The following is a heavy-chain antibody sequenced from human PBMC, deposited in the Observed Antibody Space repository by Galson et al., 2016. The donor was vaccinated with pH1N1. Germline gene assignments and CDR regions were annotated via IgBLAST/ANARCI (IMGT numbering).Heavy chain of an antibody. CDR1: GGTFISHV. CDR2: IIPIMDMA. D-gene: IGHD2-15*01. J-gene: IGHJ3*02. V-gene: IGHV1-69*10. Sequence: SVKVSCKASGGTFISHVISWVRQAPGQGLEWMGGIIPIMDMANYAQKFQGRVTITVDKSTRTAYMDLGSLRSEDTAVYFCATVSGYCSGGRCYYAFDIWGQGTMVTVAS. CDR3: ATVSGYCSGGRCYYAFDI.